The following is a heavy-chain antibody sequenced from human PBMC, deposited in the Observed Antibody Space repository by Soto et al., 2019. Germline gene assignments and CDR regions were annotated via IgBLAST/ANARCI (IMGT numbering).Heavy chain of an antibody. CDR2: MNPNTGKT. J-gene: IGHJ5*02. Sequence: QLVQSGAEVKKPGASVKVSCKASAYTFTNYDIHWVRQAPGQGLEWVGWMNPNTGKTGYAQIFQDRIXXTXDXXISTVSIELSSLRFDDTAVYYCARDYGGNSGWFDPWGQGTLVIVSS. V-gene: IGHV1-8*01. CDR1: AYTFTNYD. D-gene: IGHD4-17*01. CDR3: ARDYGGNSGWFDP.